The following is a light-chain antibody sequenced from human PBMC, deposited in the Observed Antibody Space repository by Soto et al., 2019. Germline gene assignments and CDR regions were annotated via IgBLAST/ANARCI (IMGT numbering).Light chain of an antibody. CDR1: QNIGTN. V-gene: IGKV3-20*01. Sequence: EILMTQSPATLSVSPGERAILSCRASQNIGTNLVWYQQKPGQAPRLLIYGASSRATGIPDRFSGSVSGTDFTLTISRLEPEDFAVYYCQQYGSSPLTFGGGTKVDIK. CDR3: QQYGSSPLT. J-gene: IGKJ4*01. CDR2: GAS.